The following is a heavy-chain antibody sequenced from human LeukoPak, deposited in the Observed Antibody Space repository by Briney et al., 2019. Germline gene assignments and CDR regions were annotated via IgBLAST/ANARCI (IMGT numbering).Heavy chain of an antibody. CDR1: GFTFSSYS. CDR3: ARDSSRYSSSSMDV. Sequence: GGSLRLSCAASGFTFSSYSMNWVRQAPGKGLEWVAVISYDGSNKYYADSVKGRFTISRDNSKNTLYLQMNSLRAEDTAVYYCARDSSRYSSSSMDVWGKGTTVTVSS. J-gene: IGHJ6*03. CDR2: ISYDGSNK. V-gene: IGHV3-30*03. D-gene: IGHD6-6*01.